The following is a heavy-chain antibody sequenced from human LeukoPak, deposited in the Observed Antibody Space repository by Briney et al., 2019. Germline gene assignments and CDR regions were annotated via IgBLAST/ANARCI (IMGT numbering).Heavy chain of an antibody. CDR2: IYYSGST. CDR3: ARHGSGVWFDP. CDR1: GGSISSYY. D-gene: IGHD6-25*01. J-gene: IGHJ5*02. V-gene: IGHV4-59*08. Sequence: PSETLSLTCTVSGGSISSYYWSWIRQPPGKGLEWIGYIYYSGSTNYNPSLKSRVTISVDTSKNQFSLKLSSVTAADTAVYYCARHGSGVWFDPWGQGTLVIVSS.